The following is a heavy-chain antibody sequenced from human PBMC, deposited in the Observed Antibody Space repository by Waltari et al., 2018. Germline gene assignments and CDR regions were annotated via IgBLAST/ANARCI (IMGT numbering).Heavy chain of an antibody. CDR3: ARSDDIAVAGRR. Sequence: QVQLQESGPGLVKPSQTLSLTCTVSGGSISSGSYSWSWTRQPAGKGLEWIGRIYTSGSTNYNPSLKSRVTISVDTSKNQFSLKLSSVTAADTAVYYCARSDDIAVAGRRWGQGTLVTVSS. CDR2: IYTSGST. V-gene: IGHV4-61*02. D-gene: IGHD6-19*01. J-gene: IGHJ4*02. CDR1: GGSISSGSYS.